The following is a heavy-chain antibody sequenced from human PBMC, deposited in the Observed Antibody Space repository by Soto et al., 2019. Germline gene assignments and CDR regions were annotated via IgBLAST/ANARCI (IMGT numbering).Heavy chain of an antibody. CDR3: ARGPLFARGYYYGKDV. CDR2: IIPIFGTA. CDR1: GGTFSSYA. Sequence: ASVKVSCKASGGTFSSYAISWVRQAPGQGLEWMGGIIPIFGTANYAQKFQGRVTITADESTSTAYMELSSLRSEDTAVYYCARGPLFARGYYYGKDVWGQGTSVTVSS. J-gene: IGHJ6*02. V-gene: IGHV1-69*13. D-gene: IGHD3-10*02.